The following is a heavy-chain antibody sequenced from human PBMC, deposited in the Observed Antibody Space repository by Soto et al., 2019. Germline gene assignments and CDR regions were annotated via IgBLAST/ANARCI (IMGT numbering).Heavy chain of an antibody. J-gene: IGHJ4*02. CDR2: INHSGST. V-gene: IGHV4-34*01. CDR3: ARRYCSSTSCYLNKYYFDY. CDR1: GGSFSGYY. D-gene: IGHD2-2*01. Sequence: SETLSLTCAVYGGSFSGYYWSWIRQPPGKGLGWIGEINHSGSTNYNPSLKSRVTISVDTSKNQFSLKLSSVTAADTAVYYCARRYCSSTSCYLNKYYFDYWGQGTLVTVSS.